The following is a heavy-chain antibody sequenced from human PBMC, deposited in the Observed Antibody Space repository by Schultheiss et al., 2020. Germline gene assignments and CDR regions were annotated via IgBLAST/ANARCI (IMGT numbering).Heavy chain of an antibody. J-gene: IGHJ3*02. CDR3: AGQTWRPEVGAAAHDACDI. Sequence: GGSLRLSCAASGFTFSSYGMHWVRQAPGKGLEWVAVISYDGSNKYYADSVRGRFTVSRDNSKNTLDLQMNSLRSDDTAVYYCAGQTWRPEVGAAAHDACDIWGQGAMGTVAS. V-gene: IGHV3-30*19. D-gene: IGHD1-26*01. CDR1: GFTFSSYG. CDR2: ISYDGSNK.